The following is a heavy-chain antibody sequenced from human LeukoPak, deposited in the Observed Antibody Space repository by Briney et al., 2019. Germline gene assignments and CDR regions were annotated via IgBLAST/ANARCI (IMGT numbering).Heavy chain of an antibody. D-gene: IGHD6-19*01. CDR2: IKTDGRDT. CDR1: GFTFSDYW. Sequence: KTGGSLRLSCAASGFTFSDYWMHWVRQAPGKGLVWVSRIKTDGRDTNYADSVKGRFTISRDNAKNTLYLQMNSLRAEDTAVYYCAREQDPHSSGWYGGVDYWGQGTLVTVSS. V-gene: IGHV3-74*01. J-gene: IGHJ4*02. CDR3: AREQDPHSSGWYGGVDY.